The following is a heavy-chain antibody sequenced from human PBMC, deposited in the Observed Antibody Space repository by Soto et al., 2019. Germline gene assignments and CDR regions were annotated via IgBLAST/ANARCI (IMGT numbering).Heavy chain of an antibody. Sequence: SETLSLTCAVYGGSFSGYYWSWVRQPPGKGLEWIGEINHSGSTNFNPSLKSRVTISVDTSKNQFSLKLSSVTAADTAVYYCATQNPPYYYYYYMDVWGKGTTVTVSS. CDR2: INHSGST. CDR1: GGSFSGYY. CDR3: ATQNPPYYYYYYMDV. V-gene: IGHV4-34*01. J-gene: IGHJ6*03.